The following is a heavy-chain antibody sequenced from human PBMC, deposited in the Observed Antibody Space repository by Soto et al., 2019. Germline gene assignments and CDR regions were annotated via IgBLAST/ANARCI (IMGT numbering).Heavy chain of an antibody. CDR1: GGSISSSSYY. CDR3: ARRRGEGRSSWPFENWFDP. D-gene: IGHD6-13*01. J-gene: IGHJ5*02. Sequence: QLQLQESGPGLVKPSETLSLTCTVSGGSISSSSYYWGWIRQPPGKGLEWIGSIYYSGSTYYNPSLKSRVTISVDTSKNQFSLKLSSVTAADTAVYYCARRRGEGRSSWPFENWFDPWGQGTLVTVSS. V-gene: IGHV4-39*01. CDR2: IYYSGST.